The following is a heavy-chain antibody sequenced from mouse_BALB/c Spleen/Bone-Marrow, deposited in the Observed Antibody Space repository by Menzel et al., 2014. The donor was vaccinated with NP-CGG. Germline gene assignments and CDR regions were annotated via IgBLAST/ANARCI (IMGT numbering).Heavy chain of an antibody. J-gene: IGHJ3*01. CDR3: ADGVLFAY. CDR1: GFTFSSYA. CDR2: IYRGGSI. D-gene: IGHD1-1*02. V-gene: IGHV5-6-5*01. Sequence: EVMLVESGGGLVKSGGSLKLSCAASGFTFSSYAMSWVRQIPEKRLVCVASIYRGGSIYYPDSAKGRCTISRDNDRNILYLQMSSLRSEDQAMYYCADGVLFAYWGQGTLVTVSA.